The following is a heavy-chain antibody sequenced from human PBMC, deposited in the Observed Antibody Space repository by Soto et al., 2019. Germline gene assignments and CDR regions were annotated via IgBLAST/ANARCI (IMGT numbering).Heavy chain of an antibody. CDR3: TTDLGTTGQTYAFDI. CDR2: IKSKTDGGTT. V-gene: IGHV3-15*01. J-gene: IGHJ3*02. D-gene: IGHD1-1*01. Sequence: GGSLRLSCAASGFTFSNAWMSWVRQAPGKGLEWVGRIKSKTDGGTTDYAAPVKGRFTISRDDSKNTLYLQMNSLKTEDTAVYYCTTDLGTTGQTYAFDIWGQGTMVTVSS. CDR1: GFTFSNAW.